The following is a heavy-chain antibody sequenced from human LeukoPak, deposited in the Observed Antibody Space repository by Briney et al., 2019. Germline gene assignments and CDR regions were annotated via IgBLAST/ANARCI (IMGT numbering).Heavy chain of an antibody. J-gene: IGHJ5*02. CDR2: INHSGST. CDR1: GGSFSGYY. CDR3: ATSVVVVTANWFDP. V-gene: IGHV4-34*01. Sequence: KPSETLSLTCAVYGGSFSGYYWSWIRQPPGKGLEWIGEINHSGSTNYNPSLKSRVTISVDTSKNQFSLKLSSVTAADTAVYYCATSVVVVTANWFDPWGQGTLVTVSS. D-gene: IGHD2-21*02.